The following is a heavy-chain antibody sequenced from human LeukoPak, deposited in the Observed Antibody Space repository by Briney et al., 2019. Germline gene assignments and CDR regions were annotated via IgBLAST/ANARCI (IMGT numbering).Heavy chain of an antibody. J-gene: IGHJ6*03. V-gene: IGHV3-48*01. Sequence: GGSLRLSCAASGFTFGSYSMNWVRQAPGKGLDWVAYISHDAETTYYADSVKGRFTISRDNGKDSASLQMNSLRAEDTAVYYCARDQAAAGTEIFYYYYYMDVWGKGTTVTVSS. CDR3: ARDQAAAGTEIFYYYYYMDV. CDR1: GFTFGSYS. D-gene: IGHD6-13*01. CDR2: ISHDAETT.